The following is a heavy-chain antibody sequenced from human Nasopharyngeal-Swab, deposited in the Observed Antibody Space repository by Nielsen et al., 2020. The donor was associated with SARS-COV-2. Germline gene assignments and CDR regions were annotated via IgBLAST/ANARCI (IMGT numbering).Heavy chain of an antibody. CDR3: ARDDCITDSCSSGYYNYGMDV. CDR2: INPGGGST. V-gene: IGHV1-46*01. Sequence: ASVKVSCKASGYTFTRQSIHWVRQAPGQGLEWMGRINPGGGSTRYAQNFQGRVTMTRDTSTSTVYMEVSRLRSEDTAVYYCARDDCITDSCSSGYYNYGMDVWGQGTTVTVSS. J-gene: IGHJ6*02. CDR1: GYTFTRQS. D-gene: IGHD2-15*01.